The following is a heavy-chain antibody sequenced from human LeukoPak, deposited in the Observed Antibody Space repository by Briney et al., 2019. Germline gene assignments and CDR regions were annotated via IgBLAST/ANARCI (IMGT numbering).Heavy chain of an antibody. V-gene: IGHV3-7*01. CDR2: IKQDGSEK. CDR3: ARDEGRVGANDY. CDR1: GFTFISYW. Sequence: GGSLRLSCAASGFTFISYWMSWVRQAPGKGLEWVANIKQDGSEKYYVDSVKGRFTISRDNAKNSLYLQMNSLRAEDTAVYYCARDEGRVGANDYWGQGTLVTVSS. J-gene: IGHJ4*02. D-gene: IGHD1-26*01.